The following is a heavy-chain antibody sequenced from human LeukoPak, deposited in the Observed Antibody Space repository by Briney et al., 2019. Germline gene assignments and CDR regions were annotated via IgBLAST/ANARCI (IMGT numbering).Heavy chain of an antibody. CDR2: INHSGST. D-gene: IGHD3-22*01. J-gene: IGHJ4*02. Sequence: SETLSLTCTVSGYSISSGYYWGWIRQPPGKGLEWIGEINHSGSTNYNPSLKSRVTISVDTSKNQFSLRLSSVTAADTAVYYCARQYYYDSSGYRQIDYWGQGTLVTVSS. V-gene: IGHV4-38-2*02. CDR3: ARQYYYDSSGYRQIDY. CDR1: GYSISSGYY.